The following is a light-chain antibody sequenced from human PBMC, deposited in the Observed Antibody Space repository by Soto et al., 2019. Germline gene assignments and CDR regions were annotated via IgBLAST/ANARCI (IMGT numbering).Light chain of an antibody. CDR3: QQYNNWPRLT. Sequence: EIVLTQSPATLSLSPGERATLSCRASQSVSRYLAWYQQKPGQAPRLLIYGASTRATGIPARFSGSGSGTEFTLTISSLQSEDFAVYYCQQYNNWPRLTFGGGTKVDIK. J-gene: IGKJ4*01. V-gene: IGKV3-15*01. CDR1: QSVSRY. CDR2: GAS.